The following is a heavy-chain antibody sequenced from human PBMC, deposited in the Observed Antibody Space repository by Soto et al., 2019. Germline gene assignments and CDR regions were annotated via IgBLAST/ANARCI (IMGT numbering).Heavy chain of an antibody. CDR1: DFSLTTTGVG. V-gene: IGHV2-5*02. CDR3: AHTSATSTHGLKWFDP. D-gene: IGHD2-8*01. CDR2: IYWDDDK. J-gene: IGHJ5*02. Sequence: QITLKESGPTLVKPTQTLTLTCTFSDFSLTTTGVGVGWIRQPPGKALEWLALIYWDDDKRYSPSLKSRLTLTKGTSKNQVFLTMTNIDPVDTATYYCAHTSATSTHGLKWFDPWGQGTLDTVSS.